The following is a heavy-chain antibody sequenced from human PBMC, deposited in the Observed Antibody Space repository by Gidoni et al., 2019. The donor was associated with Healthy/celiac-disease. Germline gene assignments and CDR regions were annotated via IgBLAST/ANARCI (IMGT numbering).Heavy chain of an antibody. CDR3: AKDLYSSSTQNYYYGMDV. Sequence: EVQLLESGGGLVQPGGSLRLSCAASGFTFSSYAMSWVRQAPGKGLECVSAISGSGGSTYYADSVKGRFTISRDNSKNTLYLQMNSLRAEDTAVYYCAKDLYSSSTQNYYYGMDVWGQGTTVTVSS. V-gene: IGHV3-23*01. CDR2: ISGSGGST. CDR1: GFTFSSYA. D-gene: IGHD6-6*01. J-gene: IGHJ6*02.